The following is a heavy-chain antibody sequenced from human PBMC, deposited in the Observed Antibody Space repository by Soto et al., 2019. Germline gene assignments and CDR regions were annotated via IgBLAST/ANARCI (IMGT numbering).Heavy chain of an antibody. CDR1: GFTFSNYA. D-gene: IGHD5-12*01. CDR2: ISSSSSYI. V-gene: IGHV3-21*01. J-gene: IGHJ6*04. Sequence: GGSLRLSCAASGFTFSNYAMNWVRQAPGKGLEWVSSISSSSSYIYYADSVKGRFTISRDNAKNSLYLQMNSLRAEDTAVYYCADELSGYDLSVWGKGTTVTVSS. CDR3: ADELSGYDLSV.